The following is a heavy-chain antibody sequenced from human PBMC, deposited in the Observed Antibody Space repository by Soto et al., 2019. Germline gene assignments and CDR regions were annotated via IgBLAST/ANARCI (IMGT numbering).Heavy chain of an antibody. D-gene: IGHD3-22*01. Sequence: ASVKVSCKASGYTFSDYYMHWVRQAPGQGLEWMGWIDPNSGGTNYAQKFQGWVTMTRDTSISTVYMELTRLRSDDTAIYYCVRDHYYDNSGPLDYWGQGTLVTVSS. CDR1: GYTFSDYY. CDR2: IDPNSGGT. V-gene: IGHV1-2*04. CDR3: VRDHYYDNSGPLDY. J-gene: IGHJ4*02.